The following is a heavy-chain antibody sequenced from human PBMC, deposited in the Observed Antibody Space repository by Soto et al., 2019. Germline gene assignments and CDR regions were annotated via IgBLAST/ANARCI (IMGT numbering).Heavy chain of an antibody. CDR3: SKTDYYYYGMDV. Sequence: PSETLSLTCAVSGGSISSGGYSWSWIRQPPGKGLEWIGYIYHSGSTYYNPSLKSRVTISVDTSKNQFSLRLSSVTAADTAVYYCSKTDYYYYGMDVWGQGTTVTVSS. V-gene: IGHV4-30-2*01. CDR1: GGSISSGGYS. J-gene: IGHJ6*02. CDR2: IYHSGST.